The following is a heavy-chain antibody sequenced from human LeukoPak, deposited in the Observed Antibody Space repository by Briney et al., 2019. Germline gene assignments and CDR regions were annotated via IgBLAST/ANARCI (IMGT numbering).Heavy chain of an antibody. CDR1: GFTFSSNS. CDR3: ARDRDGYGALFDY. J-gene: IGHJ4*02. D-gene: IGHD5-24*01. V-gene: IGHV3-21*01. CDR2: ISTSSIYI. Sequence: PGGSLRLSCAASGFTFSSNSMNWVRQAPGKGLEWVSSISTSSIYIYYADSVKGRFTISRDNAKNSLYLQMNSLRAEDTAVYYCARDRDGYGALFDYWGQGTLVTVSS.